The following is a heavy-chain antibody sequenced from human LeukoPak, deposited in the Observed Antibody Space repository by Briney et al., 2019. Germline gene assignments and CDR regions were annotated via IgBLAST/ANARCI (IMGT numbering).Heavy chain of an antibody. CDR3: ARGPAATFYYFDY. D-gene: IGHD2-2*01. V-gene: IGHV4-34*01. Sequence: NASETLSLTCAVYGGSFSGYYWSWIRQPPGKGLEWIGEINHSGSTNYNPSLKSRVTISVGTSKNQFSLKLSSVTAADTAVYYCARGPAATFYYFDYWGQGTLVTASS. CDR1: GGSFSGYY. CDR2: INHSGST. J-gene: IGHJ4*02.